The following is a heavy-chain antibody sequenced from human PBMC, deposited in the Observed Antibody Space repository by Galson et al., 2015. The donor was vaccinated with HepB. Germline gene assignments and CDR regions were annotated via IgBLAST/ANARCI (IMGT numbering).Heavy chain of an antibody. D-gene: IGHD6-19*01. J-gene: IGHJ4*02. CDR3: ARKNSLAGSTYFDY. CDR2: IKQNGGEE. Sequence: SLRLSCAASGFTFSNYWMTWVRQAPGKALGWVANIKQNGGEEYYIDSVKGRFTISRDNAKTSLFLQMNGLRAEDTAVYYCARKNSLAGSTYFDYWGQGTLVTVSS. CDR1: GFTFSNYW. V-gene: IGHV3-7*03.